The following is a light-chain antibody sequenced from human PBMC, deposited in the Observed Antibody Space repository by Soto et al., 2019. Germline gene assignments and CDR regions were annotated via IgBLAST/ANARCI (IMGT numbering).Light chain of an antibody. V-gene: IGLV2-14*01. J-gene: IGLJ1*01. CDR1: SSDIGGYNY. CDR3: SSYTSSTAYV. Sequence: QSVLTQPASVSGSPGQSITISCTGTSSDIGGYNYVSWYQLHPNKAPKLIIYEVSNRPSGVSNRFSGSKSGNTASLTISGLQAEDEADYYRSSYTSSTAYVFGTGTKVTVL. CDR2: EVS.